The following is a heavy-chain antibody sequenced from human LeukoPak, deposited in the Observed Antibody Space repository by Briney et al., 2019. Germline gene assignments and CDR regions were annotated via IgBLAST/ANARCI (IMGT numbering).Heavy chain of an antibody. J-gene: IGHJ5*02. CDR3: WAMVRGGNWFDP. D-gene: IGHD3-10*01. CDR2: INHSGST. Sequence: SETLSLTCAVYGGSFSGYYWSWIRQPPGKGLEWIGEINHSGSTNYNPSLKSRITISVDTSKNQFSLKLSSVTAADTAVYYCWAMVRGGNWFDPWGQGTLVTVSS. V-gene: IGHV4-34*03. CDR1: GGSFSGYY.